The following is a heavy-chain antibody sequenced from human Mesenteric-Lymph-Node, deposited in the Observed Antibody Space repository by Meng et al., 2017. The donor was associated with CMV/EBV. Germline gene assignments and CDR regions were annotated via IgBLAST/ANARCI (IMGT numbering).Heavy chain of an antibody. Sequence: SVKVSCKASGYTFTYRYLHWVRQAPGQALEWMGWITPFNGNTNYAQKFQDRVTITRDRSMSTAYMELSSLRSEDTAVYYCARVDGYSYGLYGMDVWGQGTTVTVSS. CDR2: ITPFNGNT. D-gene: IGHD5-18*01. V-gene: IGHV1-45*02. CDR1: GYTFTYRY. J-gene: IGHJ6*02. CDR3: ARVDGYSYGLYGMDV.